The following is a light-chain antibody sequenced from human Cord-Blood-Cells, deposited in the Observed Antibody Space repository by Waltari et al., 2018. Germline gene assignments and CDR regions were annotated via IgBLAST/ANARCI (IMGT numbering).Light chain of an antibody. CDR3: QQYNSYSRT. CDR1: QSISSW. J-gene: IGKJ1*01. V-gene: IGKV1-5*03. Sequence: DIQVTQSPSTMSGSVEDRGTVTCRASQSISSWLAWYQQKPGKAPKLLIYKASSLETGVPSRFSGSGSGTEFTLTISSLQPDDFATYYCQQYNSYSRTFGQGTKVEIK. CDR2: KAS.